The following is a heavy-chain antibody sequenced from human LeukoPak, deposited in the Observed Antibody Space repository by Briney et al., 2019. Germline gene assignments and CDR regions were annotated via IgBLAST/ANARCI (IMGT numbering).Heavy chain of an antibody. D-gene: IGHD3-16*01. CDR2: INQDGGEK. V-gene: IGHV3-7*04. Sequence: PGGSLILSCAASRFTFSNYWMSWVRQAPGKGLEWVANINQDGGEKYYVDSVKGRFTISRDNAKNSLYLQMNSLRGEDTAVYYCTRDASGYATNWGQGTLVTVSS. J-gene: IGHJ4*02. CDR1: RFTFSNYW. CDR3: TRDASGYATN.